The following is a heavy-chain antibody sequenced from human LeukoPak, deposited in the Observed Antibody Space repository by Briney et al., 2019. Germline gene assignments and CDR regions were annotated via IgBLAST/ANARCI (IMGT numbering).Heavy chain of an antibody. CDR2: INQDETQK. J-gene: IGHJ4*02. D-gene: IGHD4-17*01. CDR3: AKHGDYCFDY. CDR1: GFTFASYW. Sequence: GESLRLSCAASGFTFASYWMGWVRQAPGKGLEWVANINQDETQKYYMDSVKGRFTISRDNAKNSLYLQMNSLRAEGTAVYYCAKHGDYCFDYWGQGTLVTVSS. V-gene: IGHV3-7*03.